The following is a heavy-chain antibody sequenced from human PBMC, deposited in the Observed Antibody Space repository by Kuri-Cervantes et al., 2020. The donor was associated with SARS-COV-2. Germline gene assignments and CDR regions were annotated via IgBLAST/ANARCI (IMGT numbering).Heavy chain of an antibody. CDR2: ISSSSSYI. J-gene: IGHJ6*03. Sequence: GESLKISCAASGFTFSSYSMNWVRQAPGKGLEWVSSISSSSSYIYYADSVKGRFTISRDNAKNSLYLQMNNLRAEDTAVYYCARRKYGGLPGYYYYYYMDVWGKGTTVTVSS. CDR1: GFTFSSYS. D-gene: IGHD3-16*01. V-gene: IGHV3-21*01. CDR3: ARRKYGGLPGYYYYYYMDV.